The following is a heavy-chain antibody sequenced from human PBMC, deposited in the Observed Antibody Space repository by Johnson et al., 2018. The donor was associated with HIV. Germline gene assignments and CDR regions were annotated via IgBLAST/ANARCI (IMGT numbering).Heavy chain of an antibody. D-gene: IGHD5-24*01. CDR1: EFTFSSYG. Sequence: QMQLVESGGGVVQPGGSLRLSCAASEFTFSSYGMHWVRQAPGKGLEWVTFIRFDGNNKYYADSVEGRFTISRDNSKNTLQLQMNSLRVEDTAVYYCAKDFTDGAFDIWGRGTMVTVSS. V-gene: IGHV3-30*02. J-gene: IGHJ3*02. CDR2: IRFDGNNK. CDR3: AKDFTDGAFDI.